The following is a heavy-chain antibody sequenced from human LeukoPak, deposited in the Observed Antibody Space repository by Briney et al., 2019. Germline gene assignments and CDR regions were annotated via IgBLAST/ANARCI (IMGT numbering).Heavy chain of an antibody. CDR3: ARDGGYCSGGSCYSTH. V-gene: IGHV3-7*03. CDR1: EFTFSDYW. J-gene: IGHJ4*02. CDR2: IKHDGSEK. Sequence: GGSLRLSCAASEFTFSDYWMSWVRQAPGKGLEWVANIKHDGSEKNYVDSVKGRFTISRDNAKDSLYLQMNCLRAEDTAVYYCARDGGYCSGGSCYSTHWGQGTLVTVSS. D-gene: IGHD2-15*01.